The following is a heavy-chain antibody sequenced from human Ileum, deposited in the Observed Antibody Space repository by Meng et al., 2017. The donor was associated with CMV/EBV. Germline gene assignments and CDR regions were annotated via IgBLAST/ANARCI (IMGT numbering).Heavy chain of an antibody. CDR2: IASSGTT. CDR1: GGAFNDYH. CDR3: ARGIHDFWSGTYFDY. J-gene: IGHJ4*02. Sequence: QGQLQESGPGLVKPSGTLSLTCTVSGGAFNDYHWTWIRQSAGKGLEWIGRIASSGTTYLNPSLESRISMSVDKAKNQFSLKLISVTAADTALYFCARGIHDFWSGTYFDYWGQGLLVTVSS. D-gene: IGHD3-3*01. V-gene: IGHV4-4*07.